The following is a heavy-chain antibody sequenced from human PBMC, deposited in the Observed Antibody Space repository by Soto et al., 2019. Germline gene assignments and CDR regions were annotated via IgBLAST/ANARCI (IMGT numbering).Heavy chain of an antibody. J-gene: IGHJ4*02. Sequence: EVQLLESGGDLVQPGGSLRLSCAASGFIFSSYPMSWVRHAPGRGLQWLSTISGSGDRAFYADSVRGCFTISRDSSKNTLYLQMNSLGAEDTAIYYCAQESWKNYFENWGQGPLVTVSS. CDR2: ISGSGDRA. V-gene: IGHV3-23*01. CDR1: GFIFSSYP. D-gene: IGHD1-1*01. CDR3: AQESWKNYFEN.